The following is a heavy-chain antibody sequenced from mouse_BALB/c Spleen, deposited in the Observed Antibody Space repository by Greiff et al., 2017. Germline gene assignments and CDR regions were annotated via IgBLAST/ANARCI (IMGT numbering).Heavy chain of an antibody. D-gene: IGHD1-1*02. CDR1: GFTFSDYY. Sequence: EVQLVESGGGLVKPGGSLKLSCAASGFTFSDYYMYWVRQTPEKRLEWVATISDGGSYTYYPDSVKGRFTISRDNAKNNLYLQMSSLKSEDTAMYYCARGLYGLYAMDYWGQGTSVTVSS. CDR2: ISDGGSYT. V-gene: IGHV5-4*02. CDR3: ARGLYGLYAMDY. J-gene: IGHJ4*01.